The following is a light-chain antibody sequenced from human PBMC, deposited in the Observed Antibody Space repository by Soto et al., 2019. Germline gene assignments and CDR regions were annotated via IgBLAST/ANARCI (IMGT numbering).Light chain of an antibody. Sequence: DIQMTQSPSSLSASVGDRISITSRARQGIDNYLAWYQQQPGKIPKLLIHAASTLQSGVPSRFSGSGSGTDFSLTISSLHPEDVVTYNCQNYNCAPPPFGPGT. J-gene: IGKJ3*01. CDR1: QGIDNY. V-gene: IGKV1-27*01. CDR2: AAS. CDR3: QNYNCAPPP.